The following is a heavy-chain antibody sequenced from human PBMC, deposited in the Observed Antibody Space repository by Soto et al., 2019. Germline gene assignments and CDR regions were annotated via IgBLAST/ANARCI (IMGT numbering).Heavy chain of an antibody. Sequence: SETLSLTCTVSGGSISSYYWSWIRQPPGKGLEWIGYIYYSGSTNYNPSLKSRVTISVDTSKNQFSLKLSSVTAADTAVYYCARGRQGWLGAFDIWGQGTMVTVSS. D-gene: IGHD3-10*01. CDR1: GGSISSYY. CDR2: IYYSGST. CDR3: ARGRQGWLGAFDI. V-gene: IGHV4-59*08. J-gene: IGHJ3*02.